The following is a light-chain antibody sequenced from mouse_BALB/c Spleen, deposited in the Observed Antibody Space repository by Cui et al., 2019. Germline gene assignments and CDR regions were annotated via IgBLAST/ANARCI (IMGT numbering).Light chain of an antibody. J-gene: IGKJ1*01. Sequence: QIVLTHSPPIISASLGEEITLTCSASSSVRYMHWYQQKAGTSPKLVIYSRSILGSGVSPRFSGSGYGTHYSLTISSVEAVGAADYYCHQWSSYPRTFGGGTKLEIK. CDR3: HQWSSYPRT. CDR2: SRS. V-gene: IGKV4-80*01. CDR1: SSVRY.